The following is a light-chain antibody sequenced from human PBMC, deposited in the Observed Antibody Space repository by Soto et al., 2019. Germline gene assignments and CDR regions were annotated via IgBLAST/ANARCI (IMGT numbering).Light chain of an antibody. CDR2: DVT. J-gene: IGLJ1*01. V-gene: IGLV2-11*01. Sequence: QSVLTQPRSVSGSPGQSVTISCTGTKSDLGDYNYVSWFQQHPGKTPKLMIYDVTRRPSGVPDRFSGSQSGNTASLTISGLQAEDEADYYCCSYGGNYTYVVGTGTKLTVL. CDR1: KSDLGDYNY. CDR3: CSYGGNYTYV.